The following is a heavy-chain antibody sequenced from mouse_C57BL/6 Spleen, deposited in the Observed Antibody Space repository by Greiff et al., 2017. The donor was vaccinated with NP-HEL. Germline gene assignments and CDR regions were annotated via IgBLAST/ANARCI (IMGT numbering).Heavy chain of an antibody. CDR2: IDPSDSYT. J-gene: IGHJ1*03. D-gene: IGHD5-1*01. Sequence: QVQLQQSGAELVMPGASVKLSCKASGYTFTSYWMHWVKQRPGQGLEWIGEIDPSDSYTNYNQKFKGKSTLTVDKSSSTAYMQLSSLTSEDSAVYYCARGGSNWYFDVWGTGTTVTVSS. CDR3: ARGGSNWYFDV. V-gene: IGHV1-69*01. CDR1: GYTFTSYW.